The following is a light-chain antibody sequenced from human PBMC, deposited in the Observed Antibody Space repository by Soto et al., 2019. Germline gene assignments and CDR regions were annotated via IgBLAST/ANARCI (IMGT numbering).Light chain of an antibody. CDR3: QQRSNWPIT. CDR2: GAS. Sequence: EIVMAQSPATLSVSPGERATLSCRASQSVSSNLAWYQQKRGQAPRLLIYGASSRAAGIPARFSGSGSGTEFTLTIGSLEPEDFAVYYCQQRSNWPITFGQGTRLEIK. J-gene: IGKJ5*01. CDR1: QSVSSN. V-gene: IGKV3-15*01.